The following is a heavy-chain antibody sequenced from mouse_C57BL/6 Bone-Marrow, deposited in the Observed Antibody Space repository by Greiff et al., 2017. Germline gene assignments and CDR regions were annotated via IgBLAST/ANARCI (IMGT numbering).Heavy chain of an antibody. CDR1: GFTFSSYA. CDR2: ISDGGSYT. V-gene: IGHV5-4*01. Sequence: EVQLQESGGGLVKPGGSLKLSCAASGFTFSSYAMSWVRQTPEKRLEWVATISDGGSYTYYPDNVKGRFTISRDNAKNNLYLQMSHLKSEDTAMYYCARDGWEDFDYWCQGTTLTVSS. CDR3: ARDGWEDFDY. D-gene: IGHD4-1*01. J-gene: IGHJ2*01.